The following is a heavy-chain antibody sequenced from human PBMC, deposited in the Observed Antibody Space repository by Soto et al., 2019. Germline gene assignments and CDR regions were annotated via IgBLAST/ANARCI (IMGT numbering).Heavy chain of an antibody. V-gene: IGHV3-23*01. CDR2: TDAGGGTT. Sequence: GGSLRLSCAASGFTFSTSHMSWVRQAPGKGLEWVSATDAGGGTTYHADSVKGRFTISRDNSKNTLYLRMNSLRTEDTAVYYCAKEFLSRAPGDYFDYWGQGALVTVSS. CDR3: AKEFLSRAPGDYFDY. J-gene: IGHJ4*02. D-gene: IGHD3-10*01. CDR1: GFTFSTSH.